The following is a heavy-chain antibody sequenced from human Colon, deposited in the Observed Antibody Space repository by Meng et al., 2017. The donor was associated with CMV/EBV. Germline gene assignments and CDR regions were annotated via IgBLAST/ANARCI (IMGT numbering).Heavy chain of an antibody. CDR3: TRDRGSDSNYGYFDY. CDR2: INWNGGST. Sequence: GESLKISCAASGFTFSSYAMSWVRQAPGKGLEWVSGINWNGGSTSYADSVKGRFSISRDNAKNSLYLQMNSLRAEDTALYHCTRDRGSDSNYGYFDYWGQGTLVTVSS. V-gene: IGHV3-20*01. D-gene: IGHD4-11*01. J-gene: IGHJ4*02. CDR1: GFTFSSYA.